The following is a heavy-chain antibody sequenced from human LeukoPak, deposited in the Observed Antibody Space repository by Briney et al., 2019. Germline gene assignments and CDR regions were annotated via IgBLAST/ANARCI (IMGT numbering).Heavy chain of an antibody. V-gene: IGHV1-2*02. CDR1: GYTFTGYF. D-gene: IGHD2-21*02. J-gene: IGHJ4*02. CDR2: INPKNGGT. CDR3: ARDMGHIVVVTAISGFDY. Sequence: ASVKVSCKASGYTFTGYFMHWVRQAPGQGLGWMGWINPKNGGTKYAQKFQGRVTMTRDTSISTAYMELSRLRSDDTAVYYCARDMGHIVVVTAISGFDYWGQGTLVTVSS.